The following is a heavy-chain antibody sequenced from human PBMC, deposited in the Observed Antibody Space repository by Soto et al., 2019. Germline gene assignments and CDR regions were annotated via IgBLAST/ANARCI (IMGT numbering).Heavy chain of an antibody. CDR1: GYSFTSYW. Sequence: PGESLKISCKGSGYSFTSYWIGWVRQMPGKGLEWMGIIYPGDSDTRYSPSFQGQVTISADKSISTAYLQWSSLKASDTAMYYCARGGSGRYYMDYYYYYGMDVWGQGTTVPVSS. J-gene: IGHJ6*02. V-gene: IGHV5-51*01. CDR2: IYPGDSDT. CDR3: ARGGSGRYYMDYYYYYGMDV. D-gene: IGHD3-10*01.